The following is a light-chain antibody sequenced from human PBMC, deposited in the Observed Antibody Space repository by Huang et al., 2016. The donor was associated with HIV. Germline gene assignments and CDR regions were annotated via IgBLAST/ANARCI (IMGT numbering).Light chain of an antibody. CDR3: QHYNNWPYT. CDR2: GAS. J-gene: IGKJ2*01. CDR1: QIVSSN. Sequence: EIVMTQSPATLSVSPGERATLSCRASQIVSSNLAWYQQKPGQAPRLLIYGASTRAPGLPARFSGRGSGTEFTLTISSRQSEDFAVYYCQHYNNWPYTFGQGTKLEIK. V-gene: IGKV3-15*01.